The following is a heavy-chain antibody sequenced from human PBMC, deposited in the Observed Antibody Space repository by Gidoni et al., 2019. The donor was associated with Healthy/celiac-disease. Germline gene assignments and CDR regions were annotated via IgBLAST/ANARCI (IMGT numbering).Heavy chain of an antibody. J-gene: IGHJ4*02. Sequence: EVQLVESGGGWVQPGGSLRLSGAASGFTCSSYATSWVRQAPGKGLEWVSAIRGRGGSTSSADSVKGRFTISRDNSKNTLYLQMNSLRAEDTAVYYCAKRRGDSSGFYSFDYWGQGTLVTVSS. V-gene: IGHV3-23*04. CDR2: IRGRGGST. D-gene: IGHD6-19*01. CDR1: GFTCSSYA. CDR3: AKRRGDSSGFYSFDY.